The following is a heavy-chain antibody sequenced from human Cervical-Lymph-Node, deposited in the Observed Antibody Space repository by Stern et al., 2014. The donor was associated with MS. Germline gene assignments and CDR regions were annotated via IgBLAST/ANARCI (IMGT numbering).Heavy chain of an antibody. J-gene: IGHJ6*02. V-gene: IGHV3-21*01. CDR3: ARVFSPLRKYGLDV. CDR2: LSGSSSHI. Sequence: VQLVESGGGLVKPGGSLRLSCEASGFTFDTYDMNWVRQAPGKGLEWVSSLSGSSSHIYYADSVKGRFTISRDNAKNSLYLQMSSLRAEDTAVYYCARVFSPLRKYGLDVWGHGTTVTVSS. CDR1: GFTFDTYD. D-gene: IGHD3-3*01.